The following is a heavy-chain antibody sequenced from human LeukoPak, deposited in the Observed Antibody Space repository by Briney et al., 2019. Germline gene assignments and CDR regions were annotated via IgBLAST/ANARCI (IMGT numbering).Heavy chain of an antibody. CDR1: GGSFSGYY. V-gene: IGHV4-4*09. CDR3: ARPIHDYSSSWFGAFDI. D-gene: IGHD6-13*01. Sequence: SETLSLTCAVYGGSFSGYYWSWIRQPPGKGLEWIGYIYTSGSTNYNPSLKSRVTISVDTSKNQFSLKLSSVTAADTAVYYCARPIHDYSSSWFGAFDIWGQGTMVTVSS. CDR2: IYTSGST. J-gene: IGHJ3*02.